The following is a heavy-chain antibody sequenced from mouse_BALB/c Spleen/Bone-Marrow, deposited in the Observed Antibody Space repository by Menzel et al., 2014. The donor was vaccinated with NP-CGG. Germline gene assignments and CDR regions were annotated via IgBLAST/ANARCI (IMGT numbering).Heavy chain of an antibody. D-gene: IGHD2-14*01. Sequence: VQLKESGPELVKPGASVKVSCKAFGYAFTNYNMNWVKQSHGKSLEWIGYIDPYSGGTNYNQKFRGKATLTVDKSSSTAYMHLNSLTSEDSAVYYCSRGVLAYFDYWGQGTTLTVSS. CDR2: IDPYSGGT. CDR3: SRGVLAYFDY. V-gene: IGHV1S135*01. CDR1: GYAFTNYN. J-gene: IGHJ2*01.